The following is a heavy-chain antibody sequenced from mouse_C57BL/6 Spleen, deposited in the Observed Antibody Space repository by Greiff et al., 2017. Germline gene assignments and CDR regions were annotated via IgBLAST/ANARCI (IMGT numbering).Heavy chain of an antibody. CDR3: ARRTTAHYFDY. Sequence: QVQLQQPGAELVRPGSSVKLSCKASGYTFTSYWMHWVKQRPIQGLEWIGNIDPSDSETHYNQKFKVKATLTVDKSSSTAYMQLSSLTSEDSAVYYCARRTTAHYFDYWGQGTTLTVSS. CDR1: GYTFTSYW. CDR2: IDPSDSET. V-gene: IGHV1-52*01. D-gene: IGHD1-2*01. J-gene: IGHJ2*01.